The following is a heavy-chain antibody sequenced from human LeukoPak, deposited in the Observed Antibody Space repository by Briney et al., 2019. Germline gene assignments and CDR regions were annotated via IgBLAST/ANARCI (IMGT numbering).Heavy chain of an antibody. D-gene: IGHD3-10*01. Sequence: GSLRLSCAASGFTFSSYAMSWVRQAPGKGLEWVSAISGSGGSTYYADSVKGRFTISRDNSKNTLYLQMNSLRAEDTAVYYCAKGTLWFGELSNYFDYWGQGTLVTVSS. CDR3: AKGTLWFGELSNYFDY. J-gene: IGHJ4*02. CDR1: GFTFSSYA. V-gene: IGHV3-23*01. CDR2: ISGSGGST.